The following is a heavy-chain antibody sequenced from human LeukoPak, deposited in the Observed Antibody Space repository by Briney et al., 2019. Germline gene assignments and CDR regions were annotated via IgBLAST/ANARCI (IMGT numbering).Heavy chain of an antibody. Sequence: ASVKVSCKASGYTFTGYYMHWVRQAPGQGLEWMGWINPNSGGTNYAQKFQGRVTMTRDTSISTAYMELNSLRAEDTAVYYCAGYIAVAAFFDYWGQGTLVTVSS. J-gene: IGHJ4*02. CDR3: AGYIAVAAFFDY. V-gene: IGHV1-2*02. CDR1: GYTFTGYY. CDR2: INPNSGGT. D-gene: IGHD6-19*01.